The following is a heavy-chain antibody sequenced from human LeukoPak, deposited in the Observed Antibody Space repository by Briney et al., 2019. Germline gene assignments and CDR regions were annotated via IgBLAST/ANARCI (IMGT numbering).Heavy chain of an antibody. V-gene: IGHV4-31*03. CDR2: IYYSGST. CDR1: GGSISTGGYY. D-gene: IGHD3-22*01. CDR3: ARIDSTGYGSFDY. Sequence: SETLSLTCIVSGGSISTGGYYWNWIRQHPGKGLEWIGYIYYSGSTYYNPSLESRVTISVDTSKNQFSLKVTSVTAADTAIYYCARIDSTGYGSFDYWGQGTLVTVSS. J-gene: IGHJ4*02.